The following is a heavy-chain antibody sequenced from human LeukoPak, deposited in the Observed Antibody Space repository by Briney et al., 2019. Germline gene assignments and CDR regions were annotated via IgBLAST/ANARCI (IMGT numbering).Heavy chain of an antibody. D-gene: IGHD2-21*02. CDR3: ATTVTAIYYGMDV. Sequence: GASVKVSCKASVGTFSSYAISWGRQAPGQGLEWMGGIIPIFGTANYAQKFQGRVTITADESTSTAYMELSSLRSEDTAVYYCATTVTAIYYGMDVWGQGTTVTVSS. J-gene: IGHJ6*02. CDR1: VGTFSSYA. V-gene: IGHV1-69*13. CDR2: IIPIFGTA.